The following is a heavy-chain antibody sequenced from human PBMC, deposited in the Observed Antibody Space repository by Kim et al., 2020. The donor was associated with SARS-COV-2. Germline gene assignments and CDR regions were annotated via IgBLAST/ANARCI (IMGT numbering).Heavy chain of an antibody. CDR1: GYTFTGYY. V-gene: IGHV1-2*02. J-gene: IGHJ6*02. CDR3: AMPPGYSSGWYDYYGMDV. D-gene: IGHD6-19*01. Sequence: ASVKVSCKASGYTFTGYYMHWVRQAPGQGLEWMGWINPNSGGTNYAQKFQGRVTMTRDTSISTAYMELSRLRSDDTAVYYCAMPPGYSSGWYDYYGMDVWGQGTMVTVSS. CDR2: INPNSGGT.